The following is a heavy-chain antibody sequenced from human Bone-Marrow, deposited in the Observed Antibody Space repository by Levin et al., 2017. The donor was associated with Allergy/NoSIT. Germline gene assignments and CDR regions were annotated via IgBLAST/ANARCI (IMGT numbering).Heavy chain of an antibody. CDR1: GFTFSSYW. CDR3: ARDKAANDYGTD. J-gene: IGHJ4*02. CDR2: INSDGSST. D-gene: IGHD4-17*01. Sequence: ASVKVSCATSGFTFSSYWMHWVRQAPGKGLVWVSRINSDGSSTSYADSVKGRFTISRDNAKNTLFLQMNSLRAEDTAVYYCARDKAANDYGTDWGQGTLVTVSS. V-gene: IGHV3-74*01.